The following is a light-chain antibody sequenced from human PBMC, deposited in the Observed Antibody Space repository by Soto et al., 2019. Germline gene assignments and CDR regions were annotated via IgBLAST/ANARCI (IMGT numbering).Light chain of an antibody. Sequence: QSALTQAPSASGTPGQRVTISWSGSSSNIGTNTVNWYQQLPGTAPKLLIYSNNQRPSGVPDRFSGSKSGTSASLAISGLQSEDEADYYCAAWDDSLNEVFGTGTKVTVL. CDR3: AAWDDSLNEV. J-gene: IGLJ1*01. CDR1: SSNIGTNT. V-gene: IGLV1-44*01. CDR2: SNN.